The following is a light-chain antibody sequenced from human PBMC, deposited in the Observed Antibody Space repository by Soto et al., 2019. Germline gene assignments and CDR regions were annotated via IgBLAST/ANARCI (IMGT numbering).Light chain of an antibody. J-gene: IGLJ1*01. Sequence: QSVLTQPSSVSGSPGQSVTISCTGTSSDVVGYNYVSWYQQHPGKAPKLMIYDVSKRPSGVPDRFSGSKSGNTASLTISGLQAEDEADYYCCSYAGSYTFAYVFGTGTKVTVL. CDR2: DVS. CDR1: SSDVVGYNY. V-gene: IGLV2-11*01. CDR3: CSYAGSYTFAYV.